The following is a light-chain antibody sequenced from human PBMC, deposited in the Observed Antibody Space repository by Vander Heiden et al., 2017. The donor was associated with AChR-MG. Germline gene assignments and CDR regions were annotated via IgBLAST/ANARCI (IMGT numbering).Light chain of an antibody. CDR3: SSFAGSNTWV. Sequence: QSALTQPPSASGSPGQSVTISCTGTSTDVGSYDYVYWYQHHPGKGPKRMIYEVTKRPSGVPDRFSGSKSGNTASLTVSGLQAEDEADYYCSSFAGSNTWVFGGGTKVTVL. V-gene: IGLV2-8*01. CDR2: EVT. J-gene: IGLJ3*02. CDR1: STDVGSYDY.